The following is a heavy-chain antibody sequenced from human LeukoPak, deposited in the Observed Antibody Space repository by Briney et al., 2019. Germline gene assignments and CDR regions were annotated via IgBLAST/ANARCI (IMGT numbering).Heavy chain of an antibody. J-gene: IGHJ4*02. V-gene: IGHV3-7*05. CDR1: GFTFSSFW. CDR2: INQDGSEK. Sequence: AGSLRLSCAASGFTFSSFWMSWVRQAPGKGLEWVANINQDGSEKNYVDSVEGRFRISRDNAKISLYLQMNSLRAEDTAVYYCTRQTDRDAYNRHWGQGTLVTVS. CDR3: TRQTDRDAYNRH. D-gene: IGHD5-24*01.